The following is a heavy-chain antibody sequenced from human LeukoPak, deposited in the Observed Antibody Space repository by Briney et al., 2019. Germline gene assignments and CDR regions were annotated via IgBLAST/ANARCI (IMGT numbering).Heavy chain of an antibody. CDR2: ISSNGYYI. Sequence: GGSLRLSCAASGFTFSTYTINWVRQAPGRGLEWVSSISSNGYYIYYAGSVRGRFTISRDNAKNSLYLQMNSLRAEDTALYYCAREGLRTERSDTDAFDIWGQGTMVTVSS. CDR3: AREGLRTERSDTDAFDI. CDR1: GFTFSTYT. V-gene: IGHV3-21*01. D-gene: IGHD3-3*01. J-gene: IGHJ3*02.